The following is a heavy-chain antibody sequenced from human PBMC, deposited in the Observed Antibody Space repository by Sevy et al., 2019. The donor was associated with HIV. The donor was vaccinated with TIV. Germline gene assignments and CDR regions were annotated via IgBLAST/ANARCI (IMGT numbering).Heavy chain of an antibody. CDR1: GFTVSSNY. CDR3: ARESYLYYYGMDV. J-gene: IGHJ6*02. CDR2: IYSGGST. Sequence: GGFLRLSCAASGFTVSSNYMSWVRQAPGKGLEWVSVIYSGGSTYYADSVKGRFTISRDNSKNTLYLQMNSLRAEDTAVYYCARESYLYYYGMDVWGQGTTVTVSS. D-gene: IGHD1-26*01. V-gene: IGHV3-53*01.